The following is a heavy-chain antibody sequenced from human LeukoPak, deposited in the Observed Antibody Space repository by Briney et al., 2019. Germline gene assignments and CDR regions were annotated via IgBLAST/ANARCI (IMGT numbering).Heavy chain of an antibody. J-gene: IGHJ4*02. CDR1: GFTFSNYG. D-gene: IGHD3-10*01. CDR2: IRNDESNK. Sequence: GGSLRLSCAASGFTFSNYGMHWVRQAPGKGLEWVAFIRNDESNKYYADSVKGRFTISRDYSKNTLYLQMNSLRAEDTAVYYCARAGLWFGELSFLFDYWGQGTLVTVSS. V-gene: IGHV3-30*02. CDR3: ARAGLWFGELSFLFDY.